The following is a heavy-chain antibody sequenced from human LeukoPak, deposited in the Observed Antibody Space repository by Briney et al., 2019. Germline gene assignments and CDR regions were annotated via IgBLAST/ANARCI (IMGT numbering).Heavy chain of an antibody. J-gene: IGHJ5*02. CDR1: GYTFTDYY. CDR2: INPHSGGT. Sequence: ASVKVSCKASGYTFTDYYMHWVRQAPGQGLEWMGWINPHSGGTDHAQKFQGRVTLTRDTSITIAYMELSRLTSEDTAIYYCAKDGLVAAAGFNFLDPWGQGTLVTVSS. V-gene: IGHV1-2*02. CDR3: AKDGLVAAAGFNFLDP. D-gene: IGHD6-13*01.